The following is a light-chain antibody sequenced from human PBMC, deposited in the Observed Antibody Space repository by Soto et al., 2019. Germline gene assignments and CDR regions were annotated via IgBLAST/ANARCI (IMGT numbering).Light chain of an antibody. J-gene: IGKJ1*01. CDR3: QQYNTWPRT. CDR2: GAS. V-gene: IGKV3-15*01. CDR1: QGIKDY. Sequence: EIVMTQSPATLSVSPGXRATLSCRASQGIKDYLAWFQQKPGQAPRLLIYGASTRATAIPARFSGSGSGTEFTLSISSLQSEDFAVYYCQQYNTWPRTFGQGTKVDIK.